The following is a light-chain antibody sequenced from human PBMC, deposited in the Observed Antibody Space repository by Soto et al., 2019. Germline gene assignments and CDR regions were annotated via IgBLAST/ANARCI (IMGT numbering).Light chain of an antibody. CDR3: CSYTSSTTYV. V-gene: IGLV2-14*01. Sequence: QSVLTQPDSVSGSPGQSITISCTGTSXDVGGYNYVSWYQQHPGKAPKLMIYEVSNRPSGLSNRFSGSKSGNTAPLTISGLQAEDEADYYCCSYTSSTTYVFGTGTKVTVL. J-gene: IGLJ1*01. CDR2: EVS. CDR1: SXDVGGYNY.